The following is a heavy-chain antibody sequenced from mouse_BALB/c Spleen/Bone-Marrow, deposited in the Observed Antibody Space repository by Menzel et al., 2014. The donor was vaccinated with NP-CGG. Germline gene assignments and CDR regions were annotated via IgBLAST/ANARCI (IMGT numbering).Heavy chain of an antibody. CDR1: GYTFTSYA. V-gene: IGHV1-14*01. J-gene: IGHJ3*01. CDR2: INPYNDGT. Sequence: EVQLVESGPELVKPGASVKMSCKASGYTFTSYAMHWVKQKPGQGLEWIGYINPYNDGTKYNEKFKGKATLTSDKSSSTAYMELSSLTSEDSAVYYCAEGDYYGSSWFAYWGQGTLVTVSA. D-gene: IGHD1-1*01. CDR3: AEGDYYGSSWFAY.